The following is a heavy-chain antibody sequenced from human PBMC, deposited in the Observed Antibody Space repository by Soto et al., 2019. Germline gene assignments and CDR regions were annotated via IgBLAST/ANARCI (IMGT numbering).Heavy chain of an antibody. D-gene: IGHD3-3*01. Sequence: PGGSLRLSCAASGFTFSSFWITWVRQAPGKGLEWVANINQDGSEKHYVDPVKGRFTLSRDNAENSVYLQMNSLRADDTAVYYCARDFGVQELDYWGQGTLVTVSS. J-gene: IGHJ4*02. V-gene: IGHV3-7*01. CDR1: GFTFSSFW. CDR2: INQDGSEK. CDR3: ARDFGVQELDY.